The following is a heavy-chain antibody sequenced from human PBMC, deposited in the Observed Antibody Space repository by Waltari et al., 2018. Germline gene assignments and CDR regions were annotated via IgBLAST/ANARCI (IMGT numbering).Heavy chain of an antibody. CDR2: VYHDGTT. V-gene: IGHV4-38-2*01. CDR3: SRQVLGYCTSAACRRLES. CDR1: VYAVNSGFY. D-gene: IGHD2-2*03. Sequence: QVQLLESGPGLVKSSETLSLTRDVSVYAVNSGFYWGWIRQAPGEGLGWVATVYHDGTTFYNPSLKSRLSVSMDTSKNQISLTLKSVTAADTAVYYCSRQVLGYCTSAACRRLESWGQGTLVTVSS. J-gene: IGHJ4*02.